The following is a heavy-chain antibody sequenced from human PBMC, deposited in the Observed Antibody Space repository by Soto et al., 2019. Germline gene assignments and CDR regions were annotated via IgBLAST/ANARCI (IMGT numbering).Heavy chain of an antibody. CDR3: DGLTFRIAAESNGRSTWFGP. CDR1: GGSIINPSYY. D-gene: IGHD2-21*01. V-gene: IGHV4-39*01. Sequence: SETLSLTFTFSGGSIINPSYYWGWVGQPPGNGVEWVGDIFYTGRTYYSPSLKSRVTISVDTSKEPFSLTPPYVTAAETAVYSCDGLTFRIAAESNGRSTWFGPWAPGTLVTVSS. J-gene: IGHJ5*02. CDR2: IFYTGRT.